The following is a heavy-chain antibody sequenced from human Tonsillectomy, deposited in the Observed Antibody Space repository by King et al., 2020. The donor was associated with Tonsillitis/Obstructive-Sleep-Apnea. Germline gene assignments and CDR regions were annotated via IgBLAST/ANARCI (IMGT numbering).Heavy chain of an antibody. CDR1: GYSFTSNW. CDR2: IDPSDSYT. D-gene: IGHD3-22*01. Sequence: VQLVQSGAEVKKPGESLRISCEGSGYSFTSNWISWVRQMPGKGLEWMGKIDPSDSYTNYSPSFQGHVTISADKSISTAYLQWSSLKASDTAMYYCASHTGHSNGYSYDLGVWGQGTTVTVSA. V-gene: IGHV5-10-1*01. CDR3: ASHTGHSNGYSYDLGV. J-gene: IGHJ6*01.